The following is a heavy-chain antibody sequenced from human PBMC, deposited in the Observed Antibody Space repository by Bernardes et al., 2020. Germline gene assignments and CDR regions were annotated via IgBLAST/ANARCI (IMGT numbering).Heavy chain of an antibody. Sequence: SETLSLTCTVSGDSISNTKYYWVWIRQPPGKGLEWIGSIYYSGSTYYNPSLKSRVTMSVDTSNNQFSLKLTSVTAADTAVYYCARHGGLLWFGELLYSGSDMWGQGTMVTVSS. CDR2: IYYSGST. V-gene: IGHV4-39*01. CDR3: ARHGGLLWFGELLYSGSDM. J-gene: IGHJ3*02. CDR1: GDSISNTKYY. D-gene: IGHD3-10*01.